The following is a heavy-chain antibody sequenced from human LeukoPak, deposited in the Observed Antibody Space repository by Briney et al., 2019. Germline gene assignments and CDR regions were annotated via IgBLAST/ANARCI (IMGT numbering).Heavy chain of an antibody. CDR1: GFTFSNYA. D-gene: IGHD6-13*01. CDR3: AKGVIAAAGPYYFDY. J-gene: IGHJ4*02. Sequence: VGSLRLSCVGSGFTFSNYAMSWVRQAPGKGLEWVSGVSGSGTSTFYADSVKGRFTISRDNSKNTLYLQMNSLRAEDTAVYYCAKGVIAAAGPYYFDYWGQGTLVTVSS. CDR2: VSGSGTST. V-gene: IGHV3-23*01.